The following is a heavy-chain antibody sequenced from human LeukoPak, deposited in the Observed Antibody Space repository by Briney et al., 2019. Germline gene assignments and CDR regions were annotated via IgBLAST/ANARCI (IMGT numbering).Heavy chain of an antibody. CDR3: ASISRDDAFDI. V-gene: IGHV3-30*03. CDR2: ISYDGSNK. Sequence: PGGSLRLSCAASGFTFSNYGMHWVRQAPGKGLEWVAVISYDGSNKYYRDSVKGRFTISRDNAKNSLYLQMNSLRAEDTAVYYCASISRDDAFDIWGQGTMVTVSS. CDR1: GFTFSNYG. J-gene: IGHJ3*02.